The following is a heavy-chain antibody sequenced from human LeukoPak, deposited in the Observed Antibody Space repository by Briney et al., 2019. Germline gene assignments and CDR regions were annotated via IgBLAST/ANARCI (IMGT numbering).Heavy chain of an antibody. CDR3: ARAGAIAARPDFDY. J-gene: IGHJ4*02. V-gene: IGHV4-59*01. Sequence: SETLSLTCTVSGGSISSYYWSWIRQPPGKGLEWIGYIYYSGTTNYNPSLKSRVTISVGTSKNQFSLKLSSVTAADTAIYYCARAGAIAARPDFDYWGQGTLVTVSS. CDR1: GGSISSYY. CDR2: IYYSGTT. D-gene: IGHD6-6*01.